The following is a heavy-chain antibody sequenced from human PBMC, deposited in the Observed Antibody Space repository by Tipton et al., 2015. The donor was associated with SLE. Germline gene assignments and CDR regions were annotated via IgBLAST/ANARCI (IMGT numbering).Heavy chain of an antibody. Sequence: SLRLSCAASGFTFSSYGMHWVRQAPGKGLEWAAFIRHDGSNKYYADSVKGRFTISRDNSKNTLYPQMNSLRAEDTAVYYCAKGAIAVAGLDAFDIWGQGTMVTVSS. CDR1: GFTFSSYG. V-gene: IGHV3-30*02. J-gene: IGHJ3*02. CDR3: AKGAIAVAGLDAFDI. D-gene: IGHD6-19*01. CDR2: IRHDGSNK.